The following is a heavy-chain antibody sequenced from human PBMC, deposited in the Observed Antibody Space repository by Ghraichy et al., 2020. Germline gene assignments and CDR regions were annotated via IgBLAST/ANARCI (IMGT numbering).Heavy chain of an antibody. CDR1: GVSIGSYY. CDR3: AKSAIYAINSMDV. J-gene: IGHJ6*02. V-gene: IGHV4-59*01. D-gene: IGHD2-8*01. Sequence: SETLSLTCTVAGVSIGSYYWIWVRQPPGKGLEWIAYMDDSGTTNYDPSLKSRVTMSADTSKNQFSLKLSSVTVADTAIYYCAKSAIYAINSMDVWGQGTAVTVSS. CDR2: MDDSGTT.